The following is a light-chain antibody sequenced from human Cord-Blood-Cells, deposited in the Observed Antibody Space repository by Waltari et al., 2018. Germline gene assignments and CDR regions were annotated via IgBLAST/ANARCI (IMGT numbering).Light chain of an antibody. Sequence: DIVMTQHQDPLLVSLGEGATIHCKSSQSVLYSSNNKNYLPWYQQKPGQPPKPLIYWASTRESGVPDRFSGSGSGTDFTLTISSLQAEDVAVYYCQQYYSTPPTFGQGTKVEIK. CDR3: QQYYSTPPT. V-gene: IGKV4-1*01. J-gene: IGKJ1*01. CDR1: QSVLYSSNNKNY. CDR2: WAS.